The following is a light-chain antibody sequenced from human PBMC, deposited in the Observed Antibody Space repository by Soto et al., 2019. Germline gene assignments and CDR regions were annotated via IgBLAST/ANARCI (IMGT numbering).Light chain of an antibody. CDR2: DAT. CDR1: QLVNSW. V-gene: IGKV1-5*01. CDR3: QQYNSYWT. Sequence: DLQMTQSPSILSASVGDRVTITCRASQLVNSWLAWYQQKPGKAPKLLIYDATNLESGVPSRFSGSRSGTEFTLTINSLQPDDSATYYCQQYNSYWTFGQGTKVDIK. J-gene: IGKJ1*01.